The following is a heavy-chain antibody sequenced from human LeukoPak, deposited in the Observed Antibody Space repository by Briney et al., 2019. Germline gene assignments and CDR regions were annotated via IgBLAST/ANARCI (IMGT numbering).Heavy chain of an antibody. CDR3: ARGEEYSYYFDY. V-gene: IGHV4-59*01. D-gene: IGHD5-18*01. J-gene: IGHJ4*02. CDR2: IYYSGST. Sequence: SETLSLTCTVSGGSISSYYWSWIRQPPGKGLEWIGYIYYSGSTNYNPSLKSRATISVDTSKNQFSLKLSSVTAADTAVYYCARGEEYSYYFDYWGQGTLVTVSS. CDR1: GGSISSYY.